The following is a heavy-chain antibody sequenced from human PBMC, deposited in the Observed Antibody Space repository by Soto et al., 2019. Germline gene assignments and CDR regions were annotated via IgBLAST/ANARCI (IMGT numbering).Heavy chain of an antibody. CDR2: IYYTGST. V-gene: IGHV4-39*01. D-gene: IGHD2-15*01. CDR3: ARHSYCSGGSCYDGSYYYYYMDV. CDR1: GGSISSSSYY. Sequence: SETLSLTCTVSGGSISSSSYYWGWIRQPPGKGLEWIGTIYYTGSTYYNASLKSRVTMSVDTSKNQFSLKLSSVTAADTAVYFCARHSYCSGGSCYDGSYYYYYMDVWGKGTTVTVSS. J-gene: IGHJ6*03.